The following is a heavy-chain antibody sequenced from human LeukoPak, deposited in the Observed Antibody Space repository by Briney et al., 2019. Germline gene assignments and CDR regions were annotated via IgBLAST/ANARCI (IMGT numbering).Heavy chain of an antibody. V-gene: IGHV4-59*01. J-gene: IGHJ4*02. CDR1: GXSISSYY. CDR2: IYYSGST. D-gene: IGHD3-22*01. CDR3: ASFNWLSHFDY. Sequence: SETLSLTCTVSGXSISSYYWSWIRQPPGKGLEWIGYIYYSGSTNYNPSLKSRVTISVDTSKNQFSLKLSSVTAADTAVYYCASFNWLSHFDYWGQGTLVTVSS.